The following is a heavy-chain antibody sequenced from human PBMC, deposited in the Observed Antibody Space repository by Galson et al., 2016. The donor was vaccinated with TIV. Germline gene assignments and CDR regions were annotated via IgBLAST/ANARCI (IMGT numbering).Heavy chain of an antibody. CDR1: GFTFGSYG. Sequence: SLRLSCSASGFTFGSYGMHWVRLAPGKGLEWLAGLWYDGSEKDYAESVKGRFTISRDNSKKTLYLQMDSLRAEDTAVYYCAREFRDYFFDYWGQGTLLTVSP. CDR2: LWYDGSEK. CDR3: AREFRDYFFDY. V-gene: IGHV3-33*01. J-gene: IGHJ4*02.